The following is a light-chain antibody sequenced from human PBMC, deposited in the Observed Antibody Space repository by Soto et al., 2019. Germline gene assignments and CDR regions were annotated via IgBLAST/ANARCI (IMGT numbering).Light chain of an antibody. Sequence: EIVLTQSPGTLSLSPGERATLSCRASQSVTSTFLAWYQQKPGQAPRLLIYSVSRRATGIPDRFSGSGSGTDFTLTINGLEPEDSAMYYCQQYTQSLWTFGQGTKVEIK. J-gene: IGKJ1*01. V-gene: IGKV3-20*01. CDR2: SVS. CDR3: QQYTQSLWT. CDR1: QSVTSTF.